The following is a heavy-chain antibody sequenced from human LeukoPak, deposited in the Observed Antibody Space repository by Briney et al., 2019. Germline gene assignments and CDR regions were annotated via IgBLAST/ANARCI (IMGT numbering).Heavy chain of an antibody. CDR3: ARVGRVDPSGAFDI. CDR1: GGSFSGYY. J-gene: IGHJ3*02. Sequence: SETLSLTCAVYGGSFSGYYWSWIRQPPGKGLEWIGEINHSGSTNYNPSLKSRVTISVDTSKNQFSLKLSSVTAADTAVCYCARVGRVDPSGAFDIWGQGTMVTVSS. CDR2: INHSGST. D-gene: IGHD1-26*01. V-gene: IGHV4-34*01.